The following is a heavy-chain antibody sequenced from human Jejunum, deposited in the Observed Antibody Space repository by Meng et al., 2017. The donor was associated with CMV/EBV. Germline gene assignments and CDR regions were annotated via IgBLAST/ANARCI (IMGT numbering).Heavy chain of an antibody. CDR2: IFWDDDK. D-gene: IGHD3-16*02. CDR1: FSLSTSGVG. CDR3: THSDLFGGVVVPFDS. J-gene: IGHJ4*02. V-gene: IGHV2-5*02. Sequence: FSLSTSGVGVGWIRQPPGKALEWLALIFWDDDKRYSPSLKSRLTITKDASKNQVVLTLTNVDPADTATYFCTHSDLFGGVVVPFDSWGQGTLVTVSS.